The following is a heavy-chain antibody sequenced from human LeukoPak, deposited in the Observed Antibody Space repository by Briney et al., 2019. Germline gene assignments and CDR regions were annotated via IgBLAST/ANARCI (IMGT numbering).Heavy chain of an antibody. J-gene: IGHJ4*02. CDR2: IYSTGST. V-gene: IGHV4-38-2*02. Sequence: PSETLSLTCAVSGYSISNGYYWSWVRQPAGKGLEWIGRIYSTGSTYYNPSLKSRVTISLDTSKNQFSLKLSSVTAADTAVYYCARDHTAMAFDYWGQGTLVTISS. CDR1: GYSISNGYY. CDR3: ARDHTAMAFDY. D-gene: IGHD5-18*01.